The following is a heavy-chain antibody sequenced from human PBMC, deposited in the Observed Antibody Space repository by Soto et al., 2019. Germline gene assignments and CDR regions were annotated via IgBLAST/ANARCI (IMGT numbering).Heavy chain of an antibody. Sequence: GGSLRLSCAASGFTFDDYAMHWVRQAPGKGLEWVSGISWNSGSIGYADSVKGRFTISRDNAKNSLYLQMNSLRAEDTALYYCAKDPDGDIPPNWFDPWGQGTLVTVSS. V-gene: IGHV3-9*01. CDR1: GFTFDDYA. D-gene: IGHD5-12*01. CDR3: AKDPDGDIPPNWFDP. CDR2: ISWNSGSI. J-gene: IGHJ5*02.